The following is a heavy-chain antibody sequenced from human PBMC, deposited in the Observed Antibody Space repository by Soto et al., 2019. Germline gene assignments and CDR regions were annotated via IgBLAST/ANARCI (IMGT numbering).Heavy chain of an antibody. Sequence: QVQLVQSVAEVKKPGSSVTVSCKTSGGTFSKDAINWVRQAPGQGLEWMGLLIPVFGSPIYAQKFQGRIRIPADESTSTAFMDLSSLRSEDTAVYYCTRVLGYTFEPGKTRYYAMDVWGQGTTVSVSS. J-gene: IGHJ6*02. V-gene: IGHV1-69*01. CDR2: LIPVFGSP. CDR3: TRVLGYTFEPGKTRYYAMDV. D-gene: IGHD5-18*01. CDR1: GGTFSKDA.